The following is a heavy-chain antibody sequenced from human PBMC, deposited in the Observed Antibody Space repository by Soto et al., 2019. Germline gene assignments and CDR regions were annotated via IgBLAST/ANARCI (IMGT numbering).Heavy chain of an antibody. D-gene: IGHD6-19*01. CDR2: INHSGST. Sequence: SETLSLTCAVYGGSFSGYYWSWIRQPPGKGLEWIGEINHSGSTNYNPSLKSRVTISVDTSKNQFSLKLSSVTAADTAVYYCARGYSSGWYGRVYHYGMDVWGQGTTVTVSS. V-gene: IGHV4-34*01. J-gene: IGHJ6*02. CDR1: GGSFSGYY. CDR3: ARGYSSGWYGRVYHYGMDV.